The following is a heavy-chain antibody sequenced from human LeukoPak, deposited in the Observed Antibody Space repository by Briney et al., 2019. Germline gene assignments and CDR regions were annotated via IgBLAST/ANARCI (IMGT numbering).Heavy chain of an antibody. CDR1: GFTFASYS. Sequence: GSLRLSRAASGFTFASYSMNWVRQAPGKGLEWVSSISGDSTYIYNAGSVKGRFTISRDNAQASLYLQMISLRADDTAVYYCARVSGRLERQSDLDYWGQGTLVIVSS. CDR3: ARVSGRLERQSDLDY. D-gene: IGHD1-1*01. J-gene: IGHJ4*02. CDR2: ISGDSTYI. V-gene: IGHV3-21*01.